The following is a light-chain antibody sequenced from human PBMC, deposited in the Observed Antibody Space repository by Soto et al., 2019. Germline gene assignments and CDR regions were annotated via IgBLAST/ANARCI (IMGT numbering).Light chain of an antibody. Sequence: QSVLTQSPSASASLGASVKLTCTLSSGHSSYAIAWHQKQPGKGPRYLMDLNNDGSHTKGDGIPDRFSGSGSGADRFLIISSLQSEDEADYYCQTWGTGFQFFGGGTQLTVL. J-gene: IGLJ2*01. CDR3: QTWGTGFQF. CDR2: LNNDGSH. CDR1: SGHSSYA. V-gene: IGLV4-69*01.